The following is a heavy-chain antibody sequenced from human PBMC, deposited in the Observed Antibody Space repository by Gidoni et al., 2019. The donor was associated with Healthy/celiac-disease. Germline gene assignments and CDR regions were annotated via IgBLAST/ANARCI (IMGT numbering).Heavy chain of an antibody. V-gene: IGHV2-26*01. Sequence: QVTWKESRPVLVKPTETRTLTYNGSGFSLSNARMGVSWLRQPPGKALEWLAHICSTDEKPYSTSLKSRSTISTDTSNSQVLLTMTTMDPADTATSYCARGGIYWFDPWGQGTLVTVSS. CDR1: GFSLSNARMG. CDR2: ICSTDEK. J-gene: IGHJ5*02. CDR3: ARGGIYWFDP. D-gene: IGHD6-13*01.